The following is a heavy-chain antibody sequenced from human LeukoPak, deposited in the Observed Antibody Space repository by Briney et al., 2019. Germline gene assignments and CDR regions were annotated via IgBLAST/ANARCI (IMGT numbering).Heavy chain of an antibody. Sequence: SVKVSCKASGGXFNSDAVSWVRQAPGQGLEWMGRILPSVTIATYAQKFQGRVTINADKSTNTVHMELSSLRSGDTAVYYCARETDYYGSGTYVYWGQGTLVTVSS. CDR1: GGXFNSDA. J-gene: IGHJ4*01. CDR3: ARETDYYGSGTYVY. V-gene: IGHV1-69*04. D-gene: IGHD3-10*01. CDR2: ILPSVTIA.